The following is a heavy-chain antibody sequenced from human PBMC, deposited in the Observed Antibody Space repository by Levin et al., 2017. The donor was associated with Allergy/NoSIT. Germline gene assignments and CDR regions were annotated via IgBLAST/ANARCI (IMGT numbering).Heavy chain of an antibody. CDR3: TKDLVFGTSSWAFDS. V-gene: IGHV3-30*18. D-gene: IGHD6-13*01. CDR2: ISFDGSDI. J-gene: IGHJ4*02. CDR1: GFTFSSFG. Sequence: LSLTCAASGFTFSSFGMHWVRQAPGKGLDWVAVISFDGSDIYYADSVKGRFTISRDNSKNRLYLQMNSLRAEDTALYYCTKDLVFGTSSWAFDSWGQGAQVTVSP.